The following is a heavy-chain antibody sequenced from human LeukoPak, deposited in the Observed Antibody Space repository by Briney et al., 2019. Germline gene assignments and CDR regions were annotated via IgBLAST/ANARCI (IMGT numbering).Heavy chain of an antibody. Sequence: SETLSLTCTVSGGSISSSSYYWGWIRQPPGKGLEWIGSIYYSGSTYYNPSLKSRVTISVDTSKNQFSLKLSSVTAADTAVYYCARDTVYSSGWSVDYFDYWGQGTLVTVSS. V-gene: IGHV4-39*07. CDR3: ARDTVYSSGWSVDYFDY. CDR1: GGSISSSSYY. D-gene: IGHD6-19*01. J-gene: IGHJ4*02. CDR2: IYYSGST.